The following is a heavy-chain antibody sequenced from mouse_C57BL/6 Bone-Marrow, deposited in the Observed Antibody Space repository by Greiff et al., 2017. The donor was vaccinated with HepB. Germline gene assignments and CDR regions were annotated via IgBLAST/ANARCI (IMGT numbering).Heavy chain of an antibody. D-gene: IGHD2-3*01. CDR1: GYTFTSYT. V-gene: IGHV1-4*01. CDR3: AREDGWFDY. CDR2: INPCSGYT. Sequence: QVQLKESGAELARPGASVKMSCKASGYTFTSYTMHWVKQRPGQGLEWIGYINPCSGYTKYNQKFKDKATLTADKSSSTAYMQLSSLTSEDSAVYYCAREDGWFDYWGQGTTLTVSS. J-gene: IGHJ2*01.